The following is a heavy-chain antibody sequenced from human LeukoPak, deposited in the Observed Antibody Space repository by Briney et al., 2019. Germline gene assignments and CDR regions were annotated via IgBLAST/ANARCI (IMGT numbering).Heavy chain of an antibody. CDR3: ARGSTYSPIPKY. Sequence: SQTLSHTCSVSGVSISRGNYVWSWIRQPPGKGLEWIGYVYYTGSTYYNPSLKSRVTISADTSKNQFSLNLTSVTAADTALYYCARGSTYSPIPKYWGQGTLVTVSS. D-gene: IGHD2-21*01. CDR2: VYYTGST. V-gene: IGHV4-30-4*01. J-gene: IGHJ4*02. CDR1: GVSISRGNYV.